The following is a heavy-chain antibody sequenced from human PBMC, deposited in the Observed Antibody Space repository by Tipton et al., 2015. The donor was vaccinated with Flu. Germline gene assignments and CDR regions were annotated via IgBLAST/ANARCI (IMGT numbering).Heavy chain of an antibody. V-gene: IGHV5-51*01. Sequence: QLVQSGAEVKKPGESLRISCRGSGSSFSSYWIAWVRQMPGKGLEWMGIIYPDDSDTKYSPSFQGQVTFSADNSVNTAYLQWNSLKASDTAIYFCVRQNCGGDCYPDYWGQGTLVTVSS. CDR1: GSSFSSYW. D-gene: IGHD2-21*02. CDR2: IYPDDSDT. J-gene: IGHJ4*02. CDR3: VRQNCGGDCYPDY.